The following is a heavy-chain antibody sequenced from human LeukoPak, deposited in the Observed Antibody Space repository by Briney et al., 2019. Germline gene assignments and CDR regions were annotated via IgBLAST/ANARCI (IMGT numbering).Heavy chain of an antibody. Sequence: GGSLRLSCSASGFTFSIYTMHWVRQAPGKGLEYVSAISSNGGSTYYADSVKGRFTISRDNSKNTLYLQVSSLRAENTAVYYCVKADYYDTSNYYYRYFQYWGQGTLVTVSS. CDR3: VKADYYDTSNYYYRYFQY. CDR1: GFTFSIYT. CDR2: ISSNGGST. V-gene: IGHV3-64D*09. D-gene: IGHD3-22*01. J-gene: IGHJ1*01.